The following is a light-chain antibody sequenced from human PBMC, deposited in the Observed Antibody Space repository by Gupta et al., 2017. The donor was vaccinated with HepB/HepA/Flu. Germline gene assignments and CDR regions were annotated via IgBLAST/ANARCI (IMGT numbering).Light chain of an antibody. CDR2: QDS. J-gene: IGLJ2*01. Sequence: SYELTQPPSVSVSPGHTATITCSADKLGDKYACWYQQKPGQSPVLVIYQDSKRPSGIPERFSGSNSGNTATLTISGTQAMDEADYYCQAWDSSTAWTVVFGGGTKLTVL. CDR1: KLGDKY. CDR3: QAWDSSTAWTVV. V-gene: IGLV3-1*01.